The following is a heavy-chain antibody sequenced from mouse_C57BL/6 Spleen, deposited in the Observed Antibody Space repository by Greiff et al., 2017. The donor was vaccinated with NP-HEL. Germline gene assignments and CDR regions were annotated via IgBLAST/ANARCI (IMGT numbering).Heavy chain of an antibody. V-gene: IGHV1-64*01. CDR2: FHPNSGST. CDR1: GYTFTSYW. CDR3: ARSTVVAPYYAMDY. J-gene: IGHJ4*01. Sequence: QVQLQQPGAELVKPGASVKLSCKASGYTFTSYWMHWVKQRPGQGLEWIGMFHPNSGSTNYNEKFKSKATLTVDKSSSTAYMQLSSLTSEDSAVYYCARSTVVAPYYAMDYWGQGTSVTVSS. D-gene: IGHD1-1*01.